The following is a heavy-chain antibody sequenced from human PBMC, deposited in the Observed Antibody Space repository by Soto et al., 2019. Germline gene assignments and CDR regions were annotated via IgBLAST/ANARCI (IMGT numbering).Heavy chain of an antibody. J-gene: IGHJ5*02. Sequence: EVQLVESGGGLVQPGGSLRLSCAASGFTFGNHWMHWVRQAPGKGLEWVSRVISDGNTIDYADSVKGRVTVSRDNAKSTRYLQMNSLRAEDTAVYYCATAEVDHWGPGTLVTVSS. V-gene: IGHV3-74*01. CDR3: ATAEVDH. CDR2: VISDGNTI. CDR1: GFTFGNHW.